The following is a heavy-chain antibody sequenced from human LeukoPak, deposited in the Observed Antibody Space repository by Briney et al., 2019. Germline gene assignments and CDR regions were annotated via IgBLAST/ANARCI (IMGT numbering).Heavy chain of an antibody. Sequence: GGSLRLSCAASGFTFSSYWMSWVRQAPGKGLEWVANIKQDGSEKYYADSVKGRFTISRDNAKNSLYLQMNSLRAEDTAVYYCARDHPSAFYYYYYMDVWGKGTTVTVSS. CDR1: GFTFSSYW. CDR2: IKQDGSEK. V-gene: IGHV3-7*01. J-gene: IGHJ6*03. CDR3: ARDHPSAFYYYYYMDV.